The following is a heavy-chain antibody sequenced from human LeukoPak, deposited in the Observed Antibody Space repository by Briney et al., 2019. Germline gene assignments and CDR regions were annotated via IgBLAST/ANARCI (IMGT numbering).Heavy chain of an antibody. CDR1: GASMSSNY. CDR3: ASTRRAAVAGRFDS. J-gene: IGHJ4*02. V-gene: IGHV4-4*09. CDR2: IYHSGNT. D-gene: IGHD6-19*01. Sequence: PSETLSLTCNVSGASMSSNYWSWIRQPPGKGLEWIGCIYHSGNTNYSPSLESRVTMSVDESKNQFSLRVHFVSAADTAVYYCASTRRAAVAGRFDSWGQGTLVTVSS.